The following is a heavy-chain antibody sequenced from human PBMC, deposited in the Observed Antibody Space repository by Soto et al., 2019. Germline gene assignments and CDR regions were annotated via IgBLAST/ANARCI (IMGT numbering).Heavy chain of an antibody. V-gene: IGHV4-34*01. CDR2: INHSGST. CDR3: ARGEGRLVGAWFDP. D-gene: IGHD1-26*01. Sequence: QVQLQQWGAGLLKPSETLSLTCDVYGGSFSRYYWNWIRQPPGKGLELLGEINHSGSTNYNPFLESRVTISLDTSKTQFSLKLTSLTAADTAVYYCARGEGRLVGAWFDPWGQGTLVTVSS. CDR1: GGSFSRYY. J-gene: IGHJ5*02.